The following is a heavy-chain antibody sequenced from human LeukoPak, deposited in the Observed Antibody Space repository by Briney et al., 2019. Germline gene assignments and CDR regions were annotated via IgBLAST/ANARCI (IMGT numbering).Heavy chain of an antibody. Sequence: GESLKISCKGSGYTFTSYWLGWVRQMPGKGLEWMGIIYPGDSDTRYSPSFQGQVTISADKSISTAFLQWSSLKASYTAMYYCARSRDYGTDYYFDYWGQGTLVTVSS. CDR2: IYPGDSDT. D-gene: IGHD4-17*01. V-gene: IGHV5-51*01. CDR1: GYTFTSYW. CDR3: ARSRDYGTDYYFDY. J-gene: IGHJ4*02.